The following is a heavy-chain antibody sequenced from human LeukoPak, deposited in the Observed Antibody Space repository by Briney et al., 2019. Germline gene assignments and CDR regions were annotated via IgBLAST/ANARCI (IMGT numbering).Heavy chain of an antibody. D-gene: IGHD3-22*01. J-gene: IGHJ4*02. Sequence: SETLSLTCAVYGGSFSGYFWTWIRQPPGKGLEWIGEINHGGSTNYNPSLKSRVTISVDTSKNHFSLKLTSVTAADTAVYYCARGPPLTYDGSGYYFFDYWGLGTLVTASS. CDR1: GGSFSGYF. V-gene: IGHV4-34*01. CDR2: INHGGST. CDR3: ARGPPLTYDGSGYYFFDY.